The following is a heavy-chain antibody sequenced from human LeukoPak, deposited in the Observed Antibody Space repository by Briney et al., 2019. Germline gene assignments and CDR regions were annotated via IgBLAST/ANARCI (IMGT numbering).Heavy chain of an antibody. CDR2: VIPILGTT. D-gene: IGHD1-26*01. CDR3: ARDDGSATLGFDS. Sequence: ASVKVSCKASGTTFSRSAISWVRQAPGQGLEWMGGVIPILGTTNYAQKFQDRVSITTDESTSTAYMEASSLRSVDTAVYYCARDDGSATLGFDSWGQGTLVTVSS. V-gene: IGHV1-69*05. CDR1: GTTFSRSA. J-gene: IGHJ4*02.